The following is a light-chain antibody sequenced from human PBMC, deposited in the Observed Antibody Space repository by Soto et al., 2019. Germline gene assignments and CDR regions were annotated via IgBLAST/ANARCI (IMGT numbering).Light chain of an antibody. V-gene: IGKV3-20*01. CDR3: QQYGSSPWT. CDR2: GAS. Sequence: EIVMTQSPATLSVSPGERATLSCRASQSVRSYLAWYQQKPGQAPRLLIYGASSRATGIPDRFSGSGSGTDFTLTISRLEPEDFAVYYCQQYGSSPWTFGQGTKVDIK. CDR1: QSVRSY. J-gene: IGKJ1*01.